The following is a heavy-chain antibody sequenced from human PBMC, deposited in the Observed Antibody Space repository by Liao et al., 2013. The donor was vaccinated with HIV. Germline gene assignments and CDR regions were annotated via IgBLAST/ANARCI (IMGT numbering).Heavy chain of an antibody. J-gene: IGHJ4*02. V-gene: IGHV4-34*01. CDR1: GGSFNDYY. Sequence: QVQLQQWGAGLLKPSETLSLTCAVYGGSFNDYYWSWIRQSPGKGLEWIGEINYNGRTNYNPSLKSRVTISVDTSKNQFSLKVNSVTAADTAVYYCARRPSYVWTTYYFDLWGQGTLVTVSS. CDR2: INYNGRT. D-gene: IGHD3-16*01. CDR3: ARRPSYVWTTYYFDL.